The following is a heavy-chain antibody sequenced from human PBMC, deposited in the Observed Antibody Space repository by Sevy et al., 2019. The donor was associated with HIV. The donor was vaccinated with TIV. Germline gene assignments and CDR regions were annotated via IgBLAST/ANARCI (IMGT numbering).Heavy chain of an antibody. Sequence: ASVKVSCKASGGTFSSYAISWVRQAPGQGLEWMGGIIPIFGTANYAQKFQGRVTITADESTSTAYMVLSSLRSEDTAVYYCARGDGCSSTSCYKKMGWFDPWGQGTLVTVSS. J-gene: IGHJ5*02. V-gene: IGHV1-69*13. D-gene: IGHD2-2*02. CDR2: IIPIFGTA. CDR1: GGTFSSYA. CDR3: ARGDGCSSTSCYKKMGWFDP.